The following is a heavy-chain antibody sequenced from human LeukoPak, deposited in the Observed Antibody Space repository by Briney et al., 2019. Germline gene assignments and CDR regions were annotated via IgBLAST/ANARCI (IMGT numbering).Heavy chain of an antibody. CDR3: AQSLGASTWFGNWFDP. J-gene: IGHJ5*02. CDR1: GVSISSTRYC. Sequence: PSETLSLTCTVSGVSISSTRYCWGWIRQPPGKGLEWIGSIYYSGRTYYNPSLKSRLTISVDTPKNQFSLKLSSVTAADTAVYYCAQSLGASTWFGNWFDPWGQGTLVTVSS. D-gene: IGHD3-10*01. CDR2: IYYSGRT. V-gene: IGHV4-39*01.